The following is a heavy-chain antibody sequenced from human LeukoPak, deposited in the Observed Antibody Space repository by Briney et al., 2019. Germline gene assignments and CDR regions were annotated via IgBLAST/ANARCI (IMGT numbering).Heavy chain of an antibody. CDR1: GYTFTSYY. Sequence: RASVKVSCKASGYTFTSYYMRWVRQAPGQGLEWMGIINPSGGSTSYAQKFQGRVTMTRDMSTSTVYMELSSLRSEDTAVYYCAREGSSSWYSGDWFDPWGQGTLVTVSS. D-gene: IGHD6-13*01. CDR2: INPSGGST. J-gene: IGHJ5*02. CDR3: AREGSSSWYSGDWFDP. V-gene: IGHV1-46*01.